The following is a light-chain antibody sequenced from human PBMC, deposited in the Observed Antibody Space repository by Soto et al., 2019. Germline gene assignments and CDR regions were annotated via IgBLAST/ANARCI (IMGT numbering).Light chain of an antibody. CDR1: QSVSSN. CDR3: QQRSKWPLT. V-gene: IGKV3-11*01. Sequence: EIVLTQSPATLSLSPGERATLSCRASQSVSSNLAWYQQKPGQAPRLLIYGASTRATGIPARFSGSGSGTEFTLTISSLEPEDFAVYYCQQRSKWPLTFGQGTRLEIK. CDR2: GAS. J-gene: IGKJ2*01.